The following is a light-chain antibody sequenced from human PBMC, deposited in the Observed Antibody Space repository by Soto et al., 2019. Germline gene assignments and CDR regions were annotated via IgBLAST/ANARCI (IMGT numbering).Light chain of an antibody. J-gene: IGLJ2*01. Sequence: QSALTQPASVSGSPGQSITISCTGTSSDVGSYNLVSWYQQHPGKAPKLMIYEGSKRPSGVSNRFSGSKSGNTASRTISGRQAEEEADYYCCSFAVCRNVVLGGGTKLTVL. CDR1: SSDVGSYNL. CDR3: CSFAVCRNVV. V-gene: IGLV2-23*01. CDR2: EGS.